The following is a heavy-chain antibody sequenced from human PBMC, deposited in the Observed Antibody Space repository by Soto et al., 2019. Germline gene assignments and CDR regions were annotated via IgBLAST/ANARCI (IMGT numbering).Heavy chain of an antibody. CDR3: ARAPRRITMVRGVIIGAFDI. Sequence: PGGSLRLSCAASGFTFDDYGMSWVRQAPGKGLEWVSGINTSDTTIYYADSVKGRFTISRDNAKNSLYLQMNSLRAEDTAVYYCARAPRRITMVRGVIIGAFDIWGQGTMVTVSS. V-gene: IGHV3-20*04. J-gene: IGHJ3*02. D-gene: IGHD3-10*01. CDR1: GFTFDDYG. CDR2: INTSDTTI.